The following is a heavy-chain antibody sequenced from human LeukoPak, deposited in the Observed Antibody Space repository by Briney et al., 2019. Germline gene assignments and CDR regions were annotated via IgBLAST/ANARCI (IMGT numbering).Heavy chain of an antibody. CDR2: INPNSGGT. CDR3: ARAPLGLPFDY. J-gene: IGHJ4*02. Sequence: ASMKVSCKASGYTFTGYYMHWVRQAPGQGLEWMAWINPNSGGTNYAQKFQGRVTMTRDTSISTAYMELSRLTSDDTAVYYCARAPLGLPFDYWGQGSLVTVSS. CDR1: GYTFTGYY. V-gene: IGHV1-2*02.